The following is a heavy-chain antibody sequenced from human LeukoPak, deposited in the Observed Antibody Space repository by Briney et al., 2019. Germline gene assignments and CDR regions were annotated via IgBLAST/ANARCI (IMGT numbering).Heavy chain of an antibody. CDR3: ARLGSYFDY. D-gene: IGHD3-16*01. Sequence: TSETLSLTCIVSGGSINYYYWSWIRQPPGKGLEWIGYIYYSGSTNYNPSLRSRVAMSVDTSKNHFSLELSSVTAADTAVYYCARLGSYFDYWGQGALVTVSS. CDR1: GGSINYYY. V-gene: IGHV4-59*08. CDR2: IYYSGST. J-gene: IGHJ4*02.